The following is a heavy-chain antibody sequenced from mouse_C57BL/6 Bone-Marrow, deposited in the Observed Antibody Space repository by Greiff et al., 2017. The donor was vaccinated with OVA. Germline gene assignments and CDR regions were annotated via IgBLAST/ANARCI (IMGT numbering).Heavy chain of an antibody. CDR2: ISYSGST. D-gene: IGHD1-1*01. V-gene: IGHV3-8*01. Sequence: DVQLQQSGPGLAKPSQTLSLTCSVTGYSITSDYWNWIRKFPGNKLEYMGYISYSGSTYYNPSLKSRISITRDTSKNQYYLQLNSVTTEDPATYYCARSVYYYGSSPSYWYFDVWGTGTTVTVSS. CDR1: GYSITSDY. CDR3: ARSVYYYGSSPSYWYFDV. J-gene: IGHJ1*03.